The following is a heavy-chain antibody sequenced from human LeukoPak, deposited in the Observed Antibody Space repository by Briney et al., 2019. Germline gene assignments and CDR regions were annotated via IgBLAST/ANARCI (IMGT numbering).Heavy chain of an antibody. J-gene: IGHJ4*02. V-gene: IGHV1-69*05. D-gene: IGHD3-22*01. CDR3: ARDLFYDSSGYYLDY. Sequence: GASVKVSCKASGGTFSSYAISWVRQAPGQGLEWMGRIILIFGTANYAQKFQGRVTITTDESTSTAYMELSSLRSEDTAVYYCARDLFYDSSGYYLDYWGQGTLVTVSS. CDR2: IILIFGTA. CDR1: GGTFSSYA.